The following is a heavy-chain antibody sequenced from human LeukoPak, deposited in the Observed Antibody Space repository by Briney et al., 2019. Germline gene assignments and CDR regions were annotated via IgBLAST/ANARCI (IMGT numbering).Heavy chain of an antibody. Sequence: SETLSLTCAVYGGSFSGYYWSWIRKPPGKGLEWIGEINHSGSTNYNPSLKSRVTISVDTSKNQFSLKLSSVTAADTAVYYCATGAVAGTYYFDYWGQGTLVTVSS. CDR3: ATGAVAGTYYFDY. D-gene: IGHD6-19*01. V-gene: IGHV4-34*01. CDR2: INHSGST. CDR1: GGSFSGYY. J-gene: IGHJ4*02.